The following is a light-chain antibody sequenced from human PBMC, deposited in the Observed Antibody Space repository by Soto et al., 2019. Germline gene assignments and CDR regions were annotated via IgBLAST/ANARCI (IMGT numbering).Light chain of an antibody. V-gene: IGKV1-17*01. CDR1: EDIKSD. J-gene: IGKJ1*01. Sequence: DIQMTQSPSSLSASVGARVIITCRASEDIKSDLGWYQQKAGEAPRRLISATSSVQSGVPSRFSGSGSGTEFTLKISSLQPEDLATYYCLQHHAYPRTFGQGTTVEIK. CDR3: LQHHAYPRT. CDR2: ATS.